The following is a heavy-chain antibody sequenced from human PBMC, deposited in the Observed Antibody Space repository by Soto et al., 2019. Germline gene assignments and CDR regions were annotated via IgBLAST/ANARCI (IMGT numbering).Heavy chain of an antibody. D-gene: IGHD6-13*01. J-gene: IGHJ6*02. CDR3: AAYSSWSNYYYYYGMDV. Sequence: RLSCAASGFTFSSYSMNWVRQAPGKGLEWVSSISSSSSYIYYADSVKGRFTISRDNAKNSLYLQMNSLRAEDTAVYYCAAYSSWSNYYYYYGMDVWGQGTTVTVSS. CDR2: ISSSSSYI. CDR1: GFTFSSYS. V-gene: IGHV3-21*01.